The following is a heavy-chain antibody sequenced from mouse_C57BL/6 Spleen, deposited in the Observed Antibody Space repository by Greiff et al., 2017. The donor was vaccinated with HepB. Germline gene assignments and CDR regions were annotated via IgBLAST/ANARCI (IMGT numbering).Heavy chain of an antibody. CDR1: GYAFSSSW. J-gene: IGHJ2*01. Sequence: QVQLQQSGPELVKPGASVKISCKASGYAFSSSWMNWVKQRPGKGLEWIGRIYPGDGDTNYNGKFKGKATLTADKSSSTAYMQLSSLTSEDSAVYFCARKGYSNYFDCWGQGTTLTVSS. CDR3: ARKGYSNYFDC. D-gene: IGHD2-5*01. V-gene: IGHV1-82*01. CDR2: IYPGDGDT.